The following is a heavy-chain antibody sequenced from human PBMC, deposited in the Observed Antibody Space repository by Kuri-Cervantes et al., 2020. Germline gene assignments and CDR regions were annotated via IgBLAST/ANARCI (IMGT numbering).Heavy chain of an antibody. CDR1: GYSFTSYW. Sequence: GGSLRLSCKGSGYSFTSYWIGWVRQMPGKGLELIGIIYPGDSDSRYSPSFQGQVTISADKSISTAYLQWSSLKASDTAIYYCARHKGLDVWGQGTTVTVSS. J-gene: IGHJ6*02. CDR3: ARHKGLDV. CDR2: IYPGDSDS. V-gene: IGHV5-51*01.